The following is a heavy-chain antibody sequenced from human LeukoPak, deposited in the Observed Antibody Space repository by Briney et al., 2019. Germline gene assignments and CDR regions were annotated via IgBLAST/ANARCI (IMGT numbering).Heavy chain of an antibody. J-gene: IGHJ3*02. CDR3: ARNETSGYFDI. CDR2: MYNSGSI. Sequence: PSETLSLTCTVSGGSISSSTHYWGWIRQSPGKGLEWIGSMYNSGSISYNPSLRSRVTITVDTSKNQFSLNSNSVTAADTALYFCARNETSGYFDIWGQGTMVTVSS. V-gene: IGHV4-39*01. D-gene: IGHD3-22*01. CDR1: GGSISSSTHY.